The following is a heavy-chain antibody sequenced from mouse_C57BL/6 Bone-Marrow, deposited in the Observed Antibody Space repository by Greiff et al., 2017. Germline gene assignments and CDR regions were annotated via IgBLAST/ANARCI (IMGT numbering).Heavy chain of an antibody. CDR2: INYDGSST. CDR3: AKVGITTVVDYAMDY. Sequence: EVKLVESEGGLAQPGSSMKLSCTASGFTFSDYYMAWVRQVPEKGLEWVANINYDGSSTYYLDSLKSRFIISRDNAKNILYLQLSSLSSEDTATYYCAKVGITTVVDYAMDYWGQGTSVTVSS. CDR1: GFTFSDYY. D-gene: IGHD1-1*01. V-gene: IGHV5-16*01. J-gene: IGHJ4*01.